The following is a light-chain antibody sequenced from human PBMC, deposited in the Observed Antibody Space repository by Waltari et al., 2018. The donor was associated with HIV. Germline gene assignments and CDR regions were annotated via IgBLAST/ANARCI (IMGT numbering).Light chain of an antibody. J-gene: IGKJ2*01. Sequence: DIVMTQSPDSLVVSLGERATINCKSSQSVLYSSNNKNYLALYQQKPGQPPKLLIYWASTRESGVSVRFSGSGSGTDFTLTISSLQAEDVVVYFCLQYYSTPRTFGQGTKLDIK. V-gene: IGKV4-1*01. CDR1: QSVLYSSNNKNY. CDR2: WAS. CDR3: LQYYSTPRT.